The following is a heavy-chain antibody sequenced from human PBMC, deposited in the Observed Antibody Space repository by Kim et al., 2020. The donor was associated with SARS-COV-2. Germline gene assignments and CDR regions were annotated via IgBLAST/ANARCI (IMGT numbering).Heavy chain of an antibody. Sequence: ASVKVSCKASGYTFTSYAMHWVRQAPGQRLEWMGWINAGNGYTKYSQKFQGRVTITRDTSASTAYMELSSLRSEDTAVYYCARATVVTLRDAFDIWGQGTMVTVSS. J-gene: IGHJ3*02. D-gene: IGHD4-17*01. V-gene: IGHV1-3*01. CDR1: GYTFTSYA. CDR2: INAGNGYT. CDR3: ARATVVTLRDAFDI.